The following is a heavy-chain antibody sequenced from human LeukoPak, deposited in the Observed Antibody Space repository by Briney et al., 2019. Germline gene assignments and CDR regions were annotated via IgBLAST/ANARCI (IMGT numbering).Heavy chain of an antibody. V-gene: IGHV1-2*02. Sequence: ASVKVSCKASGYTFSGYYMHWVRQAPGQGLEWMGWINANSGGTNYAQKFQGRVTMTRDTSISTAYIELSRPRSDDTAVYYCARGGYGGGNSGIIDYWGQGTLVTVSS. D-gene: IGHD4-23*01. CDR1: GYTFSGYY. CDR2: INANSGGT. J-gene: IGHJ4*02. CDR3: ARGGYGGGNSGIIDY.